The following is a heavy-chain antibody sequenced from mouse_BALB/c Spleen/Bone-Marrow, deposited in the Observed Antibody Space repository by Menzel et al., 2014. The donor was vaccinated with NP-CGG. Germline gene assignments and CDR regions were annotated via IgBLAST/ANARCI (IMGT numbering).Heavy chain of an antibody. CDR3: AKDGYYGGYAMDY. Sequence: VNLVDSGPGLVSPSQSLSITCTVSGFSLTSFGISWFRQPPGKGLEWLGVIWADGSTNYHSALISRLSISKDNSKSQVFLKLNSLQTDDTATYYCAKDGYYGGYAMDYWGQGTSVTVSS. V-gene: IGHV2-3*01. J-gene: IGHJ4*01. CDR1: GFSLTSFG. D-gene: IGHD2-3*01. CDR2: IWADGST.